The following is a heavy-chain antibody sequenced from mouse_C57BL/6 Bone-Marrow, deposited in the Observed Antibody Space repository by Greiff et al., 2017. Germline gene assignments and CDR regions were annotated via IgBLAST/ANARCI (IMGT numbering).Heavy chain of an antibody. J-gene: IGHJ1*03. CDR1: GFNIKNTY. CDR2: IDPANGNT. D-gene: IGHD1-1*01. V-gene: IGHV14-3*01. CDR3: ARFYYYGSRTGYFDV. Sequence: VQLKESVAELVRPGASVKLSCTASGFNIKNTYMHWVKQRPEQGLEWIGRIDPANGNTKYAPKFQGKATITADTSSNTAYLQLSSLTSEDTAIYYCARFYYYGSRTGYFDVWGTGTTVTVSS.